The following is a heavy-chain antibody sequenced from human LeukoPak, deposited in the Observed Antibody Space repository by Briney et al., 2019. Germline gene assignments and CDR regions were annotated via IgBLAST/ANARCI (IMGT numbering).Heavy chain of an antibody. J-gene: IGHJ6*03. CDR2: IKQDGSEK. CDR1: GFTFRSYW. Sequence: GGSLRLSCAASGFTFRSYWMSWVRQAPGKGLEWVANIKQDGSEKYYVDSVKGRFTISRDNAKNSLYLQMNSLRAEDTAVCYCAREGQRWDFYYYYMDVWGKGTTVTVSS. CDR3: AREGQRWDFYYYYMDV. V-gene: IGHV3-7*01. D-gene: IGHD6-25*01.